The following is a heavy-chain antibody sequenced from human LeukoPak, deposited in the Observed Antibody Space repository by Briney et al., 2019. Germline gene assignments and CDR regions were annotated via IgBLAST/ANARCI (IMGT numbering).Heavy chain of an antibody. Sequence: GGSLRLSCAASGFTFSSYSMNWVRQAPGKGLEWVSSISSSSSYIYYADSVKGRFTISRDNAKNSLYLQMNGLRAGDTALYYCARDGGYCSGGNCYTEYYMDVWGKGTTVTISS. CDR2: ISSSSSYI. D-gene: IGHD2-15*01. CDR1: GFTFSSYS. V-gene: IGHV3-21*01. CDR3: ARDGGYCSGGNCYTEYYMDV. J-gene: IGHJ6*03.